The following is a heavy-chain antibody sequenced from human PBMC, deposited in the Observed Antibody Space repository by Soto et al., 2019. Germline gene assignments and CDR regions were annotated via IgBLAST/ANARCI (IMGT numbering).Heavy chain of an antibody. CDR3: ARGGPTVYFDY. J-gene: IGHJ4*02. CDR2: IIPSSGAT. D-gene: IGHD3-16*01. CDR1: GYTLTGYY. V-gene: IGHV1-2*02. Sequence: ASVKVSCKASGYTLTGYYMHWVRQVPGQGLEWMGWIIPSSGATGYAQKFQGRVTMTRDTSISTVYMELSGLRSDDTAVYYCARGGPTVYFDYWGQGTLVTVSS.